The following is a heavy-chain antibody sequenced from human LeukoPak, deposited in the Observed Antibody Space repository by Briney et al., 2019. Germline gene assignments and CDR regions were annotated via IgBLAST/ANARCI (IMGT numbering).Heavy chain of an antibody. J-gene: IGHJ4*02. D-gene: IGHD3-22*01. Sequence: SETLSLTCTVSGGSIRSYYWSWIRQPPGKGLEWIGYIYYSGSTNYNPSLKSRVTISVDTSKNQFSLKLSSVTAADTAVYYCARHGATYYYDSSGYYPFDYWGQGTLVTVSS. V-gene: IGHV4-59*08. CDR2: IYYSGST. CDR3: ARHGATYYYDSSGYYPFDY. CDR1: GGSIRSYY.